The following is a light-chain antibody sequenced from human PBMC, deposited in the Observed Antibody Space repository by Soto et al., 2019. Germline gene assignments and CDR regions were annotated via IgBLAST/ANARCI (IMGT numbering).Light chain of an antibody. V-gene: IGLV1-44*01. CDR2: GDN. Sequence: QSVLTQPPSVSGTPGQRVTMSCSGGSSNIGRNTVSWYQQLPGTAPKVLISGDNQRSSGVPDRFSGSKSGTSASLAISGLQSEDEADYYCAAWDDSLSGPVFGGGTQLTVL. J-gene: IGLJ2*01. CDR3: AAWDDSLSGPV. CDR1: SSNIGRNT.